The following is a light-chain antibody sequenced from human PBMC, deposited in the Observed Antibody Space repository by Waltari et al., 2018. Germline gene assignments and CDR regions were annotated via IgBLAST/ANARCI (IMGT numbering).Light chain of an antibody. CDR2: EGK. CDR1: SGGYNL. Sequence: QPALTQPAPVSGSPGQSITVPCTGTSGGYNLVSWYQHHPDKGPKRIIYEGKTRPSGVFNRFSCAQSGNAASLTISGLQPEDGAHYYYCSYSGSNTWIFGGGTQLTVL. CDR3: CSYSGSNTWI. V-gene: IGLV2-23*01. J-gene: IGLJ2*01.